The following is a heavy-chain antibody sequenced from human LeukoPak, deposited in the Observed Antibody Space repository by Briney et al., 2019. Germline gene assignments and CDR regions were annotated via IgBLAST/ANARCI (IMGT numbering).Heavy chain of an antibody. V-gene: IGHV4-61*02. CDR3: ARYYYDSSGYLYYFDY. D-gene: IGHD3-22*01. Sequence: SETLSLTCTVSGGSISSGSYYWSWIRQPAGKGLEWIGRIYTSGSTNYNPSLKSRVTMSVDTSKNQFSLKLSSVTAADTAVYYCARYYYDSSGYLYYFDYWGQGTLVTVSS. CDR2: IYTSGST. J-gene: IGHJ4*02. CDR1: GGSISSGSYY.